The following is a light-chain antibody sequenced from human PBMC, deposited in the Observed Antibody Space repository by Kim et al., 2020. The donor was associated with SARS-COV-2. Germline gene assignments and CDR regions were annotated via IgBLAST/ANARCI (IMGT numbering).Light chain of an antibody. CDR3: QSYDSSNPVV. V-gene: IGLV6-57*01. J-gene: IGLJ2*01. CDR2: ENN. CDR1: SGSIASNY. Sequence: KTVTISRTRSSGSIASNYVQWYQQRPGSSPTTVIYENNQRPSWVPDRFSGSIDSSSNSASLTISGLKTEDEADYYWQSYDSSNPVVFGGGTQLTVL.